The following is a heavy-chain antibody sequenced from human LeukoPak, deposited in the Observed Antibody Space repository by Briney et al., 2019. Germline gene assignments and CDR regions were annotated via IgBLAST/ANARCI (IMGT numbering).Heavy chain of an antibody. V-gene: IGHV1-24*01. CDR3: ATPGTVGSVGAVPFDY. J-gene: IGHJ4*02. CDR2: FDPEDGET. D-gene: IGHD1-26*01. Sequence: ASVKVSCKVSGYTLTELSMHWVRQAPGKGLEWMGGFDPEDGETIYAQKFQGRVTMTEDTSTDTAYMELSSLRSEDTAVYYCATPGTVGSVGAVPFDYWGQGTLVTVSS. CDR1: GYTLTELS.